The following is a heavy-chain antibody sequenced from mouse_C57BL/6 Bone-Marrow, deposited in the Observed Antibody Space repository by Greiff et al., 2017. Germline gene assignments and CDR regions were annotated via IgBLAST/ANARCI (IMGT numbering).Heavy chain of an antibody. CDR1: GYTFTDYN. Sequence: EVQRVESGPELVKPGASVKIPCKASGYTFTDYNMDWVKQSHGKSLEWIGDINPNNGGTIYNQKFKGKATLTVDKSSSTAYMELRSLTSEDTAVYYCARSVPPLAMDYWGQGTSVTGSS. CDR3: ARSVPPLAMDY. CDR2: INPNNGGT. D-gene: IGHD5-1*01. V-gene: IGHV1-18*01. J-gene: IGHJ4*01.